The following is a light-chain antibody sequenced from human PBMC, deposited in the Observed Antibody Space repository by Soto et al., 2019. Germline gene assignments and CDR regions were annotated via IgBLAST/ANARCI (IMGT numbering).Light chain of an antibody. CDR2: DAS. CDR3: QQYGTSPQT. V-gene: IGKV3-20*01. Sequence: EIVMTQSPATLSVSPGERSTLSCRASQSVSSRLAWYQQKPGQVPKLLIYDASSRATAIPDRFSGSGSGTDFTLTISRLEPDDFAVYYCQQYGTSPQTFGQGTKVDIK. CDR1: QSVSSR. J-gene: IGKJ1*01.